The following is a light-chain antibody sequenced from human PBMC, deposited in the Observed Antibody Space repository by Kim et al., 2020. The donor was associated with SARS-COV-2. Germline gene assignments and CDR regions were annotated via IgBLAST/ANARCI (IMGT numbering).Light chain of an antibody. Sequence: QSALTQPASVSGSPGQSITISCTGTSRDVGYYNLVSWYQQLPGKAPKLIIFECSKRPSGVSYRFSGSKSGNTASLTISGLQAEDEADYFCSSYAGGNTFNVLFGGGTQLTVL. CDR1: SRDVGYYNL. CDR3: SSYAGGNTFNVL. J-gene: IGLJ2*01. V-gene: IGLV2-23*01. CDR2: ECS.